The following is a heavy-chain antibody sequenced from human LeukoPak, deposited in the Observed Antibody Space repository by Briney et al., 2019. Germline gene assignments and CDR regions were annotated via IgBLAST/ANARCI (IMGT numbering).Heavy chain of an antibody. J-gene: IGHJ4*02. CDR2: IYYSGST. CDR3: ARGRYYDSSGYYKTKNRSFDY. CDR1: GGSISSGGYY. D-gene: IGHD3-22*01. Sequence: SQTLSLTCTVSGGSISSGGYYWSWIRQHPGKGLEWIGYIYYSGSTYYNPSLKSRVTISVDTSKNQFSLKLSSVTAADTAVYYCARGRYYDSSGYYKTKNRSFDYWGQGTLVTVSS. V-gene: IGHV4-31*03.